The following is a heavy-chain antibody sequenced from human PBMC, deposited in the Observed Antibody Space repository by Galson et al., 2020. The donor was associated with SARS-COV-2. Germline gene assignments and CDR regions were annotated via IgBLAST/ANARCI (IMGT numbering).Heavy chain of an antibody. CDR2: IYPGDSDT. V-gene: IGHV5-51*01. CDR3: ARGRIRFLEWLFLTDAFDI. CDR1: GYSFTSYW. D-gene: IGHD3-3*01. J-gene: IGHJ3*02. Sequence: GGSLRLSCKGSGYSFTSYWIGWVRQMPGKGLEWMGIIYPGDSDTRYSPSFQGQVTISADKSISTAYLQWSSLKASDTAMYYCARGRIRFLEWLFLTDAFDIWGQGTMVTVSS.